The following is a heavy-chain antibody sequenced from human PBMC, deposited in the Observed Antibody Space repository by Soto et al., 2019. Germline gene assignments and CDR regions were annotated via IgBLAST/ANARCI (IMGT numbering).Heavy chain of an antibody. J-gene: IGHJ3*02. CDR2: FYIGGNT. V-gene: IGHV3-53*01. CDR3: ATGGHTYGPDGFDI. CDR1: GFTVGPNY. D-gene: IGHD5-18*01. Sequence: EVQLVESGGALIQPGGSLSLPCAASGFTVGPNYRSWVRQAPGKGLEWASVFYIGGNTYYADSVKGRFAISRDDSKNTVYLQMNSLRVEDTAMYYCATGGHTYGPDGFDIWGRGTMVTVSS.